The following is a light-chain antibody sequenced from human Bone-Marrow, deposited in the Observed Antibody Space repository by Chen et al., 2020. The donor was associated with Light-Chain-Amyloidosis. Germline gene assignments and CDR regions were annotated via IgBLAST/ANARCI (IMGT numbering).Light chain of an antibody. CDR3: QVWDRSSDRPV. CDR1: KIGSTS. Sequence: SYVLTQPSSVSVAPGQTATIACGGNKIGSTSVHWYQQTPGQAPLLVVYDDSHRPSGIPERLSGSNSGNTATLTISRVEAGDEADYYCQVWDRSSDRPVFGGGTKLTVL. V-gene: IGLV3-21*02. J-gene: IGLJ3*02. CDR2: DDS.